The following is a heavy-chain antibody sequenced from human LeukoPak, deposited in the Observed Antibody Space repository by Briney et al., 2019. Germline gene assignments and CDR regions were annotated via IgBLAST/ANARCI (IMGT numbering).Heavy chain of an antibody. Sequence: GGSLRLSCAASGFTFSSYAMSWVRQAPGKGLEWVAAISGSGGSTYYADSVKGRFTISRDNSRNTLYLQMNSLRAEDTAVYYCAKSGGSVVATPFDYWGQGTLVTVSS. CDR3: AKSGGSVVATPFDY. J-gene: IGHJ4*02. CDR2: ISGSGGST. D-gene: IGHD5-12*01. CDR1: GFTFSSYA. V-gene: IGHV3-23*01.